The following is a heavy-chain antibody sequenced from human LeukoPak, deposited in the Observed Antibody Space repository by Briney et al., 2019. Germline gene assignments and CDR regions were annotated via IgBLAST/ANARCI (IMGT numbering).Heavy chain of an antibody. CDR2: IYTSGST. V-gene: IGHV4-4*07. CDR3: ARDHYGSGSYYN. CDR1: GGSISSYY. Sequence: SETLFLTCTVSGGSISSYYWSWIRQPAGKGLEWIGRIYTSGSTNYNPSLKSRVTMSVDTCKNQFSLKLSSVTAADTAVYYCARDHYGSGSYYNWGQGTLVTVSS. D-gene: IGHD3-10*01. J-gene: IGHJ4*02.